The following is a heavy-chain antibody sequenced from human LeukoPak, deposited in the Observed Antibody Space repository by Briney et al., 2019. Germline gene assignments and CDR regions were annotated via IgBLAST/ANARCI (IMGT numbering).Heavy chain of an antibody. Sequence: SETLSLTCTVSGGSISSSSYYWGWIRQPPGKGLEWIGCIYYSGSTYYNPSLKSRVTISVDTSKNQFSLKLSSVTAADTAVYYCARIVGTMVRGVGYNWFDPWGQGTLVTVSS. CDR1: GGSISSSSYY. V-gene: IGHV4-39*01. CDR2: IYYSGST. J-gene: IGHJ5*02. D-gene: IGHD3-10*01. CDR3: ARIVGTMVRGVGYNWFDP.